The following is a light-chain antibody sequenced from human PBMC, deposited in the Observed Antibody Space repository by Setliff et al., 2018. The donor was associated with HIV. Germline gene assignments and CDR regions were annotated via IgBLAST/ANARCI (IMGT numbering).Light chain of an antibody. J-gene: IGLJ1*01. CDR2: DVT. CDR1: SSDIGSYNY. Sequence: QSALTQPASVSGPPGQSIAISCTRTSSDIGSYNYVSWYQHHPGKAPRLIIYDVTNRPSGVSDRFSGSKSGNTASLTISGLQAEDEADYYCNTYISSTPNYVFGTGTKVTVL. CDR3: NTYISSTPNYV. V-gene: IGLV2-14*01.